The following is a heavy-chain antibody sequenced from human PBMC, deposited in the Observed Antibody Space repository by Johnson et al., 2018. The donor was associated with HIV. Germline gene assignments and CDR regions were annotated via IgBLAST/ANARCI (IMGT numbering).Heavy chain of an antibody. D-gene: IGHD4/OR15-4a*01. CDR2: ISSSGSNI. CDR3: ARVGANFDAFAI. Sequence: QMMLVESGGGLVKPGGSLRLSCAPSGFTFSDYYMSWMRQAPGQGLEWVSYISSSGSNIYKADSVKGRFTISRDNAKNSLFLQMNSLRAEDTALYYCARVGANFDAFAIWGQGTMVTVSS. J-gene: IGHJ3*02. CDR1: GFTFSDYY. V-gene: IGHV3-11*04.